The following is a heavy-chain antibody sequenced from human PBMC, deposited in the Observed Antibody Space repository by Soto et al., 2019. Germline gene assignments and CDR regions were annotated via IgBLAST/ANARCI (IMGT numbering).Heavy chain of an antibody. Sequence: GSLRLSCAASGFTFSSYAMHWVRQAPGKGLEWVAVISYDGSNKYYADSVKGRFTISRDNSKNTLYLQMNSLRAEDTAVYYCARVGKRAMVRGSFDYWGQGTLVTVSS. D-gene: IGHD3-10*01. CDR3: ARVGKRAMVRGSFDY. J-gene: IGHJ4*02. CDR1: GFTFSSYA. V-gene: IGHV3-30-3*01. CDR2: ISYDGSNK.